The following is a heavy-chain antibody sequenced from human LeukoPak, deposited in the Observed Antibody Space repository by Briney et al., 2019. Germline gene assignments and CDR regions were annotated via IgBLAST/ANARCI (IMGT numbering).Heavy chain of an antibody. CDR3: ARFPLQGGSYGVVS. CDR2: ISTRSNSI. D-gene: IGHD1-26*01. J-gene: IGHJ5*02. Sequence: GGSLRLSCAASGFPFSTYSMNWVRQAPGKGLEWVSYISTRSNSIYYADSVEGRFTISRDNAKNSLYLQMNGLRAEDTAVYYCARFPLQGGSYGVVSWGQGTLVTVSS. CDR1: GFPFSTYS. V-gene: IGHV3-48*01.